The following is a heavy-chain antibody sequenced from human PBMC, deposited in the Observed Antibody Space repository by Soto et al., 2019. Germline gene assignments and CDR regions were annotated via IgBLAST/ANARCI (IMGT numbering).Heavy chain of an antibody. CDR3: LGYCSGGSCYSRGY. CDR1: GYSFTSHA. V-gene: IGHV1-3*01. CDR2: INAGNGNT. D-gene: IGHD2-15*01. Sequence: QVQLVQSGAKVKKPGASVKVSCKASGYSFTSHAMHWVRQAPGQRLEWMGWINAGNGNTKYSQKFQGRVTITRDTSASTAYMELSSLRSEDTAVYYCLGYCSGGSCYSRGYWGQGTLVTVSS. J-gene: IGHJ4*02.